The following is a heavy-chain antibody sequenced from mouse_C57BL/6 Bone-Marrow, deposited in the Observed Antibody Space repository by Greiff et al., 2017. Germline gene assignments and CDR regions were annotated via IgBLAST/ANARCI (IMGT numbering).Heavy chain of an antibody. CDR1: GYTFTSYT. CDR3: ARLYYDHDGFAY. V-gene: IGHV1-4*01. CDR2: INPSSGYT. D-gene: IGHD2-4*01. J-gene: IGHJ3*01. Sequence: QVQLQQPGAELARPGASVKMSCKASGYTFTSYTMHWVKQRPGQGLEWIGYINPSSGYTKYNQKFKDKATLTADKSSSTAYMQLSSLTSEDSAVYYCARLYYDHDGFAYWGQGTLVTVSA.